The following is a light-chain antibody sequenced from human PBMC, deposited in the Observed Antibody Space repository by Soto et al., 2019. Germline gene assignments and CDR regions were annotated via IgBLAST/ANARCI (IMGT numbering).Light chain of an antibody. CDR1: QSVSSD. Sequence: EIVMTQSPATLSVSPGERATLSCRASQSVSSDLVWYQQKAGQAPRLLIYDTSTRATGIPARFSGSGSGTEFTLTISSLQSEDFATYYCQQYNNWPWTFGQGTKVDI. CDR3: QQYNNWPWT. J-gene: IGKJ1*01. V-gene: IGKV3-15*01. CDR2: DTS.